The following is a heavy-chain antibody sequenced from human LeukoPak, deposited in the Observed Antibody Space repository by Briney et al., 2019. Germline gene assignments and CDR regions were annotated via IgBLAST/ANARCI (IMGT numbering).Heavy chain of an antibody. J-gene: IGHJ5*02. CDR2: MNPNSGNT. D-gene: IGHD3/OR15-3a*01. CDR3: ARGRDWLRWFDP. Sequence: ASVKVSCKASGYTFTSYNINWVRQATGQGLEWLGWMNPNSGNTGYAQKFQGGVTISRNTSISTAYMGLSSLTSEDTAVYYCARGRDWLRWFDPWGQGTLVTVSS. V-gene: IGHV1-8*03. CDR1: GYTFTSYN.